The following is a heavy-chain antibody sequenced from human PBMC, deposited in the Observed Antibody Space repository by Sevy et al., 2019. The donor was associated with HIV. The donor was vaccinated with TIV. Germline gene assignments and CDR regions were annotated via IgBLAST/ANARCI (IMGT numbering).Heavy chain of an antibody. D-gene: IGHD6-13*01. CDR2: ISYDGGTK. V-gene: IGHV3-30*04. CDR1: GFTFSTYA. J-gene: IGHJ4*02. Sequence: GGSLRLSCAASGFTFSTYAMHWVRQAPGKGLEWVAVISYDGGTKYYADSVKGRFTISRDNSKNTRYVQMNSLRAEDTAVYYCARDDGYSINWYPGYWGQGTLVTVSS. CDR3: ARDDGYSINWYPGY.